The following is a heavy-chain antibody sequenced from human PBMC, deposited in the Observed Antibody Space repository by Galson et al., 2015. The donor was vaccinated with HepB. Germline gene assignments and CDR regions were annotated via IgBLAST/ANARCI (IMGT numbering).Heavy chain of an antibody. V-gene: IGHV1-18*04. CDR1: GYTFTSYG. Sequence: SVKVSCKASGYTFTSYGISWVRQAPGQGLEWMGWISAYNGNTNYAQKFQGRATITADESTSTAYMELSSLRSEDTAVYYCARESRIQLWTTLGAFDIWGQGTMVTVSS. D-gene: IGHD5-18*01. CDR2: ISAYNGNT. J-gene: IGHJ3*02. CDR3: ARESRIQLWTTLGAFDI.